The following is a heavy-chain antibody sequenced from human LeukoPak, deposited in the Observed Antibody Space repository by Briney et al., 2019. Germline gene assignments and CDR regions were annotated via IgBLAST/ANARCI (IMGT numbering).Heavy chain of an antibody. D-gene: IGHD5-12*01. V-gene: IGHV1-18*01. CDR1: GYTFTSYG. J-gene: IGHJ4*02. CDR3: ATGYSGYDRYYFDY. CDR2: ISAYNGNT. Sequence: ASVKVSCKASGYTFTSYGISWVRQAPGQGLEWMGWISAYNGNTNYAQKFEGRVTMTEDTSTDTAYMELSSLRSEDTAVYYCATGYSGYDRYYFDYWGQGTLVTVSS.